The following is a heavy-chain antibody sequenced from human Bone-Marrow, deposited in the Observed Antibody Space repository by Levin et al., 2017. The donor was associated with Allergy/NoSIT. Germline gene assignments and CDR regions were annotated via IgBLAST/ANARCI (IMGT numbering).Heavy chain of an antibody. Sequence: GGSLRLSCAASGFTFSGSAMHWVRQASGKGLEWVGRIRSKANSYATAYAASVKGRFTISRDDSKNTAYLQMNSLKTEDTAVYYCTRHQEGVVVPAAIFSTKYYYYYMDGWGKGTTVTVSS. CDR3: TRHQEGVVVPAAIFSTKYYYYYMDG. J-gene: IGHJ6*03. CDR2: IRSKANSYAT. V-gene: IGHV3-73*01. CDR1: GFTFSGSA. D-gene: IGHD2-2*01.